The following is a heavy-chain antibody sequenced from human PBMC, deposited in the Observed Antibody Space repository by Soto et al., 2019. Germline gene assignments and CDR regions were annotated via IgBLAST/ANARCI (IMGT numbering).Heavy chain of an antibody. CDR1: GGAFSSYA. D-gene: IGHD3-10*01. CDR3: ARTITMVRGVIIEPDYYYYYGMDV. CDR2: IIPIFGTA. Sequence: SVEVWCKXSGGAFSSYAISWVRQAPGQGLEWMGGIIPIFGTANYAQKFQGRVTITADKSTSTAYMELSSLRSEDTAVYYCARTITMVRGVIIEPDYYYYYGMDVWGQGTTVTFS. J-gene: IGHJ6*02. V-gene: IGHV1-69*06.